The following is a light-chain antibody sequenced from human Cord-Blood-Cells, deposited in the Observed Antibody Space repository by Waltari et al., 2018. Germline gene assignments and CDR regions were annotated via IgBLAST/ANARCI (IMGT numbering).Light chain of an antibody. CDR2: RNN. V-gene: IGLV1-47*01. J-gene: IGLJ3*02. Sequence: QSVLTQPPSASGTPGQRVTISCSGSSSNIGSNYVYWYQQLPGTAPKLLIYRNNQRHSGVPDRFSGSKSGTSAFLAISGLRSEDEADYYCAAWDDSLSGWVFGGGTKLTVL. CDR1: SSNIGSNY. CDR3: AAWDDSLSGWV.